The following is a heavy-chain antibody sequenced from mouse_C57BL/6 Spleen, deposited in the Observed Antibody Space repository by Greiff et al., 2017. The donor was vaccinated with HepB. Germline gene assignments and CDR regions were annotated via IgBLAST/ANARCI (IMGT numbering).Heavy chain of an antibody. D-gene: IGHD1-1*01. Sequence: VQLQQPGAELVKPGASVKVSCKASGYTFTSYWMHWVKQRPGQGLEWIGRIHPSDSDTNYNQKFKGKATLTVDKSSSTAYMQLSSLTSEDSAVYYCAIPLYYYGSSYSAMDYWGQGTSVTVSS. CDR3: AIPLYYYGSSYSAMDY. V-gene: IGHV1-74*01. J-gene: IGHJ4*01. CDR1: GYTFTSYW. CDR2: IHPSDSDT.